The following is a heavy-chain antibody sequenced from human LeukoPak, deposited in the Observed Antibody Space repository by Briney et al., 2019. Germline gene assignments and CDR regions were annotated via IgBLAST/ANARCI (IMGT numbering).Heavy chain of an antibody. CDR1: GGSFSGYY. V-gene: IGHV4-34*01. CDR3: ARWEFTYYYDSSGPAGY. J-gene: IGHJ4*02. CDR2: IKDIGRY. Sequence: SETLSLTCAVYGGSFSGYYWSCIRQPPGKGREWIGEIKDIGRYNYHPSLRARVTISVDTSKNQFSLKLSSVTAGDRAVYYGARWEFTYYYDSSGPAGYWGQGTLVTVSS. D-gene: IGHD3-22*01.